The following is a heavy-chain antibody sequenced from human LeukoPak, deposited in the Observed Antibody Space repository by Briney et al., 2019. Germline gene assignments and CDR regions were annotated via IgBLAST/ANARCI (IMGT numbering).Heavy chain of an antibody. V-gene: IGHV3-9*01. CDR1: GFTFDDYA. J-gene: IGHJ4*02. CDR3: ARGGNIAAAYAY. CDR2: ISWNSGSI. D-gene: IGHD6-13*01. Sequence: SLRLSCAASGFTFDDYAMHWVRQAPGKGLEWVSGISWNSGSIGYADSVKGRFTISRDNAKNSLYLQMNSLRVEDTAVYYCARGGNIAAAYAYWGQGTLVTVSS.